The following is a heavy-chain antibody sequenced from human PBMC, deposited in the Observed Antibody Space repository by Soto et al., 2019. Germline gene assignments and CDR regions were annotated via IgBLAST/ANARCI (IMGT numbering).Heavy chain of an antibody. CDR3: ARATNSYSNLVRFDY. V-gene: IGHV4-31*03. J-gene: IGHJ4*02. CDR1: GGSISSGGYY. CDR2: IYYSGST. D-gene: IGHD4-4*01. Sequence: SETLSLTCTVSGGSISSGGYYWSWIRQHPGKGLEWIGYIYYSGSTYYNPSLKSRVTISVDTSKNQFSLKLSSVTAADTAVYYCARATNSYSNLVRFDYWGQGTLVTVSS.